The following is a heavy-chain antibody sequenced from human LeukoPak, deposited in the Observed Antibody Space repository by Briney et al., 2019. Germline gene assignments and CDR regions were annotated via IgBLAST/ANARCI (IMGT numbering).Heavy chain of an antibody. Sequence: GGSLRLSCAASGFIFSNYGMNWVRQAPGKGLEWVAAISASGSATSYADSVRGRFTISRDNSKSTTYLQMNSLRAEDTAVYYCARAGGGKYFDYWGQGTLVTVSS. D-gene: IGHD2-15*01. CDR2: ISASGSAT. J-gene: IGHJ4*02. CDR1: GFIFSNYG. V-gene: IGHV3-23*01. CDR3: ARAGGGKYFDY.